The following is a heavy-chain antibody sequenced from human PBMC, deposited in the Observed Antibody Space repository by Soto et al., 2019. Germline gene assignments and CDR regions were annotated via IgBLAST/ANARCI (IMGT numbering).Heavy chain of an antibody. V-gene: IGHV3-23*01. CDR3: AKGILVKPPGTRTFDL. CDR1: GFTFINYA. J-gene: IGHJ3*01. D-gene: IGHD6-13*01. CDR2: IGGGDGST. Sequence: EVQLLESGGGLVQPGGSLRLSCAASGFTFINYAMSWVRQAPGKGLEWVSTIGGGDGSTYYADSVKGRFTISRDNSNSALYLQMNSLRVGDTAIYYCAKGILVKPPGTRTFDLCGQGTMFIVSS.